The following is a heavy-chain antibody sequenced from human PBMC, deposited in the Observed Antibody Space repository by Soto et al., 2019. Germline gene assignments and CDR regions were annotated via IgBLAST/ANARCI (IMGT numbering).Heavy chain of an antibody. D-gene: IGHD6-13*01. CDR1: GFTFSSYA. V-gene: IGHV3-23*01. Sequence: EVQLLESGGGLVQPGGSLRLSCAASGFTFSSYAMSWVRQAPGKGLEWVSAISGSGGSTYYADSVKGRFTISRGNSKNTLYLQMNSLRAEDTAVYYCAKIPHSSSWYLDAFDIWGQGTMVTVSS. J-gene: IGHJ3*02. CDR3: AKIPHSSSWYLDAFDI. CDR2: ISGSGGST.